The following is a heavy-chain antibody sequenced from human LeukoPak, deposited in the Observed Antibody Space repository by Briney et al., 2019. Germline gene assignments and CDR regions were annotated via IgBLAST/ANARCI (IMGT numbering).Heavy chain of an antibody. J-gene: IGHJ4*02. CDR1: GYTFTSYD. CDR3: ARVSSLVRHHLVY. V-gene: IGHV1-8*01. CDR2: MNPNSGNT. Sequence: ASVKVSCKASGYTFTSYDINWVRQATGQGLEWMGWMNPNSGNTGYAQKFQGRVTMTRDTSISTAYMELSSLRSEDTAVYYCARVSSLVRHHLVYWGQGTLVTVSS. D-gene: IGHD6-6*01.